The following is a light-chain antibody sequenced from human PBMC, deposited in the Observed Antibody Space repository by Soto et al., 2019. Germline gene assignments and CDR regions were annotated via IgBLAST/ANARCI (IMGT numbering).Light chain of an antibody. CDR3: QQHGQWPIT. CDR2: EAS. V-gene: IGKV1-5*02. J-gene: IGKJ5*01. Sequence: DIQMTQSPSTLSASLGDRVTIICRASRSVDKWLAWYQRKSGKAPKLLIYEASHLQSGVPSRFGGSGSGTEFTLTISSLQPEDFATYYCQQHGQWPITFGQGTRLEI. CDR1: RSVDKW.